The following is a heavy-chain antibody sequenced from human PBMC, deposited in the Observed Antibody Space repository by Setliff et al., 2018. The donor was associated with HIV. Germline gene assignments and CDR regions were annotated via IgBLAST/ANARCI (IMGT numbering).Heavy chain of an antibody. CDR3: ARGIVPPTRQGYYYMDV. J-gene: IGHJ6*03. D-gene: IGHD2-21*01. CDR1: GGSISSHY. CDR2: VYYSGIT. V-gene: IGHV4-59*11. Sequence: ETLSLTCSVSGGSISSHYWSWIRQPPGKGLEWIGYVYYSGITNYNASLKSRVTISIDKSKNQFSLTLTSVTAADTAIYYCARGIVPPTRQGYYYMDVWGKGTTVTVSS.